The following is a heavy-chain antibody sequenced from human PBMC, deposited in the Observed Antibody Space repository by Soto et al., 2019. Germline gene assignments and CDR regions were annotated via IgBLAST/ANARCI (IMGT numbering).Heavy chain of an antibody. V-gene: IGHV3-48*02. CDR3: AREDILGARSFDY. CDR1: GFSFSGYS. J-gene: IGHJ4*02. D-gene: IGHD1-26*01. CDR2: ISSLSTPR. Sequence: EVQLVESGGGLVQTGGSLRLSCAASGFSFSGYSMNWVRQAPGKGLEWISYISSLSTPRYYAESVEGRFIISRDNAKNSLYPQMNSLRDEDTAVYFCAREDILGARSFDYWGQGTLVTVSS.